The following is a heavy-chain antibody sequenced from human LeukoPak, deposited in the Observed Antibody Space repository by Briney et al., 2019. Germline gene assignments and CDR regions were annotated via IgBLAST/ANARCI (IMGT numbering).Heavy chain of an antibody. V-gene: IGHV1-18*01. CDR3: ARFLGYYYDSSGPAQGWFDP. Sequence: ASVKVSCKASGYTFTSYGISWVRQAPGQGLEWMEWISAYNGNTNYAQKLQGRVTMTTDTSTSTAYMELRSLRSDDTAVYYCARFLGYYYDSSGPAQGWFDPWGQGTLVTVSS. J-gene: IGHJ5*02. CDR1: GYTFTSYG. CDR2: ISAYNGNT. D-gene: IGHD3-22*01.